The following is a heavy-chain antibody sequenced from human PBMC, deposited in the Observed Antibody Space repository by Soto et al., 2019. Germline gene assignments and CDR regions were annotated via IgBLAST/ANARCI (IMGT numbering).Heavy chain of an antibody. D-gene: IGHD1-26*01. CDR1: GGSFSGYY. V-gene: IGHV4-34*01. CDR3: ARVGWEPL. Sequence: SETLSLTCAVYGGSFSGYYWSWIRQPPGKGLEWIGEINHSGSTYYNPSLKSRVTISVDTSKNQFSLKLSSVTAADTALYYCARVGWEPLWGQGTLVTVSS. CDR2: INHSGST. J-gene: IGHJ4*02.